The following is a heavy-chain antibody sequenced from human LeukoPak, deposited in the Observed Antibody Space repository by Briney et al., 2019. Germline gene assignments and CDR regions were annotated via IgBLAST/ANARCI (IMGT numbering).Heavy chain of an antibody. Sequence: GGSLRLSCAASGFTFSSYSMNWVRQAPGKGLEWVSSISSSSSYIYYADSVKGRFTISRDNAKNSLYLQMNSLRAEDTAVYYCARDQWLASNFDYWGQGTLVTVSS. CDR2: ISSSSSYI. CDR1: GFTFSSYS. J-gene: IGHJ4*02. V-gene: IGHV3-21*01. CDR3: ARDQWLASNFDY. D-gene: IGHD6-19*01.